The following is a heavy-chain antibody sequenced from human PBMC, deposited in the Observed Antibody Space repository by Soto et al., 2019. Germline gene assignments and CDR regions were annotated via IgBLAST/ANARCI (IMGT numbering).Heavy chain of an antibody. V-gene: IGHV3-74*03. D-gene: IGHD5-18*01. CDR3: ATLNSFGSDY. CDR2: IYSDGSGT. Sequence: PGGSLRLSCAASVFSFINYWMHWVRQAPGKGLVWVSRIYSDGSGTMYADSVKGRFTISRDNAKSTLYLQMNSLRAEDTAVYYCATLNSFGSDYWGRGTLVTVSS. J-gene: IGHJ4*02. CDR1: VFSFINYW.